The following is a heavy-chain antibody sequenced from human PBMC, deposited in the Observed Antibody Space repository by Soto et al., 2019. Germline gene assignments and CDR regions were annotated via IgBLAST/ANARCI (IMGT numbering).Heavy chain of an antibody. CDR3: ARSYSDFWSGSYGMDV. Sequence: SQTLSLTCAISGDSFSRNSAAWNWIRQSPSRGLEWLGRTYYRSKWYNDYAVSVKSRITINPDTSKNQFSLQLNSVTPEDTAVYYCARSYSDFWSGSYGMDVWGQGTTVSVSS. D-gene: IGHD3-3*01. CDR2: TYYRSKWYN. CDR1: GDSFSRNSAA. J-gene: IGHJ6*02. V-gene: IGHV6-1*01.